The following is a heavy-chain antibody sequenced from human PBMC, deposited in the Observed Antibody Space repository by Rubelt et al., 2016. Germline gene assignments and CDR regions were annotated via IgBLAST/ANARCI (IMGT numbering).Heavy chain of an antibody. CDR1: GFIFTNYA. V-gene: IGHV3-23*01. CDR3: AKGLTVTSLIDN. D-gene: IGHD4-23*01. CDR2: ISGSDGRT. J-gene: IGHJ4*02. Sequence: PGGSLRLSCAASGFIFTNYAMSWVRQAPGKGLEWVSAISGSDGRTYYADSVKGRFTISRDNSKNILYLEMNSLSAEDTAVYYCAKGLTVTSLIDNWGQGTLSASPQ.